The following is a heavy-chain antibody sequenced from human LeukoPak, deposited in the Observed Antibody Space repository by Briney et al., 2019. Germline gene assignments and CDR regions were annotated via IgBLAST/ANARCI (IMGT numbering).Heavy chain of an antibody. J-gene: IGHJ3*02. Sequence: SETLSLTCTVSGGSISSYYWSWIRQPAGKGLEWIGRIYTSGSINYNPSLKSRVTISVDTSKNQFSLKLSSVTAADTAVYYCARITAAKQDAFDIWGQGTMVTVSS. CDR3: ARITAAKQDAFDI. CDR1: GGSISSYY. D-gene: IGHD2-2*01. CDR2: IYTSGSI. V-gene: IGHV4-4*07.